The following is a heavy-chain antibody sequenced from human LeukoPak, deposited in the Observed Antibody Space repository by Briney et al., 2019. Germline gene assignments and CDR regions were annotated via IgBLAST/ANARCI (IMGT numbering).Heavy chain of an antibody. J-gene: IGHJ4*02. CDR2: IRQDGSEK. D-gene: IGHD5-12*01. Sequence: GGSLRLSCAASGFTFSSYWMSWVRQAPGKGLEWVANIRQDGSEKYYVDSVKGRFTVSRDNAKNSLYLQMNSLRAEDTAVYYCARIIARGYRYNWDYWGQGTLVTVSS. CDR3: ARIIARGYRYNWDY. CDR1: GFTFSSYW. V-gene: IGHV3-7*01.